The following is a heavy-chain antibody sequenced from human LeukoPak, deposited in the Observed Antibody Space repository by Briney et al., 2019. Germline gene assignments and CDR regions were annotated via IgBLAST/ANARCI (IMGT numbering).Heavy chain of an antibody. D-gene: IGHD3-22*01. CDR2: ISSSSSYI. V-gene: IGHV3-21*01. Sequence: GGSLRLSCAASGFTFSSYSMNWVRQAPGKGLEWVSSISSSSSYIYYADSVKGRFTISRDNAKNSLYLQMNSLRAEDTAVYYCARAHQYGFYDSSGYYSIPWGQGTLVTVSS. CDR1: GFTFSSYS. J-gene: IGHJ5*02. CDR3: ARAHQYGFYDSSGYYSIP.